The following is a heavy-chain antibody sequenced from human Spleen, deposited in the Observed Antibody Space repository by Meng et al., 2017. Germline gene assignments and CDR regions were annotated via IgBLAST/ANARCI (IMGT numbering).Heavy chain of an antibody. CDR1: GGSFRGCH. J-gene: IGHJ4*02. Sequence: LQPLEPLALPCGFSGGSFRGCHWSRTRPPAGKGLGWIGDNIHGGSTNYNPSLESRATISVDTSQNNLSLKLSSVTAADSAVYYGARGPTTMAHDFDYWGQGTLVTVSS. D-gene: IGHD4-11*01. CDR2: NIHGGST. V-gene: IGHV4-34*01. CDR3: ARGPTTMAHDFDY.